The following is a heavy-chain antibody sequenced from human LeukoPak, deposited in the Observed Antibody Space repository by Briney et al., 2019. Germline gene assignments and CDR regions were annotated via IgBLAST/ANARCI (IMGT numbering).Heavy chain of an antibody. J-gene: IGHJ3*02. D-gene: IGHD6-13*01. V-gene: IGHV3-21*01. CDR3: ARDGYSSSWTRAFDI. CDR2: ISSSSSYI. Sequence: GGSLRLSCAASGFTFSSYSMNWVRQAPGKELEWVSSISSSSSYIYYADSVKGRFTISRDNAKNSLYLQMNSLRAEDTAVYYCARDGYSSSWTRAFDIWGQGTMVTVSS. CDR1: GFTFSSYS.